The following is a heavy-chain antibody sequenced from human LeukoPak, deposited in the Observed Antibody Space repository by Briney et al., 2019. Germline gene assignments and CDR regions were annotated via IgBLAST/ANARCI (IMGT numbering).Heavy chain of an antibody. CDR1: GFTISSYA. CDR3: ARTQYSSGWYNWFDP. V-gene: IGHV3-23*01. D-gene: IGHD6-19*01. CDR2: ISGSGGIT. Sequence: GGSLRLSCAASGFTISSYAMSWVRQAPGKGLERVSAISGSGGITYYADSVKGRSTISRDNSKNTLYLQMNSLRAEDTAVYYCARTQYSSGWYNWFDPWGQGTLVTVSS. J-gene: IGHJ5*02.